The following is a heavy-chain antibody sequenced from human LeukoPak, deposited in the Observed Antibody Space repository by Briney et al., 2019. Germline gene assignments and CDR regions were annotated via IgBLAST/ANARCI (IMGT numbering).Heavy chain of an antibody. CDR1: GFTFSSYA. D-gene: IGHD3-10*01. CDR3: ARLWGYYGFNWLDP. V-gene: IGHV3-30*02. CDR2: IRYDGSNK. J-gene: IGHJ5*02. Sequence: PGGSLRLSCAASGFTFSSYAMSWVRQAPGKGLEWVAFIRYDGSNKYYADSVKGRFTISRDNSKNTLYLQMNSLRAEDTAVYYCARLWGYYGFNWLDPRGQGTLVTVSS.